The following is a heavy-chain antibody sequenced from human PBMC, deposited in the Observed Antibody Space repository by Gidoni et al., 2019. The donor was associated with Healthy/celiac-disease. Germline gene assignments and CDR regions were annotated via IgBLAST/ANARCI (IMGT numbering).Heavy chain of an antibody. CDR1: GGTFSSYT. J-gene: IGHJ4*02. CDR3: ARIVDSSGWYVWDY. Sequence: QVQLVQSGAEVKKPGSSVKVSCKASGGTFSSYTISWVRQAPGQGLEWMGRIIPLLGIANYAQKFQGRVTITADKSTSTAYMDLSSLRSEDTAVYYCARIVDSSGWYVWDYWGQGTLVTVSS. V-gene: IGHV1-69*02. D-gene: IGHD6-19*01. CDR2: IIPLLGIA.